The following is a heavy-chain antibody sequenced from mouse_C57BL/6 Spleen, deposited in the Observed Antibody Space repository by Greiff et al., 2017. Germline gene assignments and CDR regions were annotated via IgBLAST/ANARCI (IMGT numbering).Heavy chain of an antibody. Sequence: QVQLQQSGPELVKPGASVKISCKASGYTFTDYYINWVKQRPGQGLAWIGWIFPGSGSTYYNEKFKGKATLTVDKSSSTAYMLLSSLTSEDSAVYFCASHYYGSSLYWYFDVWGTGTTVTVSS. D-gene: IGHD1-1*01. CDR2: IFPGSGST. J-gene: IGHJ1*03. CDR3: ASHYYGSSLYWYFDV. V-gene: IGHV1-75*01. CDR1: GYTFTDYY.